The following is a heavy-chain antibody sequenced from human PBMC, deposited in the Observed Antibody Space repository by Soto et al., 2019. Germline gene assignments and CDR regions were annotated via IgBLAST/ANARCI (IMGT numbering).Heavy chain of an antibody. D-gene: IGHD2-2*01. V-gene: IGHV4-31*03. CDR2: IYYSGST. J-gene: IGHJ6*02. CDR3: AVGYCSSTSCYDLKRGNYYYGMDV. Sequence: SETLSLTCTVSGGSISSGGYYWSWIRQHPGKGLEWIGYIYYSGSTYYNPSLKSRVTISVDTSKNQFSLKLSSVTAADTAVYYCAVGYCSSTSCYDLKRGNYYYGMDVWGQGTTVTVSS. CDR1: GGSISSGGYY.